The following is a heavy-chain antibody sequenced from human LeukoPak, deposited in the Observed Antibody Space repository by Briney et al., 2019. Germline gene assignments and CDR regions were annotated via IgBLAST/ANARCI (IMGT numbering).Heavy chain of an antibody. CDR1: GGTFSSYA. J-gene: IGHJ6*03. Sequence: ASVKVSCKASGGTFSSYAISWVRQAPGQGLEWMGGIIPIFGTANYAQKFQGRVTITTDESTSTAYMELSSLRSEDTAVYYCARRRFLSLPLIRFLAANYYMDVWGKGTTVTVSS. V-gene: IGHV1-69*05. CDR2: IIPIFGTA. CDR3: ARRRFLSLPLIRFLAANYYMDV. D-gene: IGHD3-3*01.